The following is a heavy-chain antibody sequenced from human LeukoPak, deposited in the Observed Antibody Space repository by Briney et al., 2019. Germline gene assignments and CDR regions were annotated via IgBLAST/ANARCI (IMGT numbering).Heavy chain of an antibody. Sequence: GSLSLSCAASGFTFSSYSMHWVRQAPGKGLEYVSAVSSNGDNTYYANSVKGRFTISRDNSKNTLYLQMASLRGEDTAVYYCARAPREGFSGSYHDYWGQGTLVTVSS. CDR1: GFTFSSYS. CDR2: VSSNGDNT. CDR3: ARAPREGFSGSYHDY. D-gene: IGHD1-26*01. J-gene: IGHJ4*02. V-gene: IGHV3-64*01.